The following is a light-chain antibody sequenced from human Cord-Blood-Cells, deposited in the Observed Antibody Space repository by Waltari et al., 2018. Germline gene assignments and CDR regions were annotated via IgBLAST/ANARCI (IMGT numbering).Light chain of an antibody. V-gene: IGLV2-8*01. CDR2: EVS. CDR1: SRDVGGYNY. CDR3: SSYAGSNNYV. Sequence: QSALTQPPSASGSPGQSVTISCTGTSRDVGGYNYVSWYQQHTGKAPKLMIYEVSKRPSGVPDRFSGSKSGNTASLTVSGLQAEDEADYYCSSYAGSNNYVFGTGTKVTVL. J-gene: IGLJ1*01.